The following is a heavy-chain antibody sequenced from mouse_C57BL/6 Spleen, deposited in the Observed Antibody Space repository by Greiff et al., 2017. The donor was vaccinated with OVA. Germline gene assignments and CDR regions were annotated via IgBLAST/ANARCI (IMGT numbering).Heavy chain of an antibody. J-gene: IGHJ1*03. Sequence: QVQLQQPGAELVRPGTSVKLSCKASGYTFTSYWMHWVKQRPGQGLEWIGVIDPSDSYTNYNQKFKGKATLTVDTSSGTAYLQLSSLTSEDSAVYYCARSEALYGSSYAHVWGTGTTVTVSS. CDR1: GYTFTSYW. D-gene: IGHD1-1*01. CDR3: ARSEALYGSSYAHV. CDR2: IDPSDSYT. V-gene: IGHV1-59*01.